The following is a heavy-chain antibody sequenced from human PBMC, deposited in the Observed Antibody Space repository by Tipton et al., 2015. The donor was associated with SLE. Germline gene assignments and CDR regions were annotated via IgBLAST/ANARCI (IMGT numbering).Heavy chain of an antibody. V-gene: IGHV4-38-2*02. CDR2: IFHTGGT. CDR1: GDSVTVYH. D-gene: IGHD2-21*01. Sequence: TLSLTCTVSGDSVTVYHWSWIRQPAGRGLEWIGSIFHTGGTYSNPSLRSRITMSVDTSKNQFSLKLTSVIAADTAVYYCARSRFPEGAFDIWARGTMVTVSS. CDR3: ARSRFPEGAFDI. J-gene: IGHJ3*02.